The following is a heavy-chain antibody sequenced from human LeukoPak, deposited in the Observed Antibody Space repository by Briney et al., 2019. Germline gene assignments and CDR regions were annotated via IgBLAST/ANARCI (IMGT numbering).Heavy chain of an antibody. CDR2: INHSGST. D-gene: IGHD3-10*01. Sequence: NPSETLSLTCTVSGNSISSSSYYWVWIRQPPGKGLEWIGEINHSGSTNYNPSLKSRVTISVDTSKNQFSLKLSSVTAADTAVYYCARLAGGSGSYYIVFDYWGQGTLVTVSS. CDR3: ARLAGGSGSYYIVFDY. V-gene: IGHV4-39*07. J-gene: IGHJ4*02. CDR1: GNSISSSSYY.